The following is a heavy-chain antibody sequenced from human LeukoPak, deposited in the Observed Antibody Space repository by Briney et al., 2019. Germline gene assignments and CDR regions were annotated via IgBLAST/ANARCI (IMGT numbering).Heavy chain of an antibody. CDR3: ARDHTMVGLPIDY. Sequence: GGSLRLSCAASGFTLSSYSMNWVRQAPGKGLEWVSSISSSSSYIYYADSVKGRFTISRDNAKNSLYLQMNSLRAEDTAVYYCARDHTMVGLPIDYWGQGTLVTVSS. D-gene: IGHD4/OR15-4a*01. CDR1: GFTLSSYS. CDR2: ISSSSSYI. V-gene: IGHV3-21*01. J-gene: IGHJ4*02.